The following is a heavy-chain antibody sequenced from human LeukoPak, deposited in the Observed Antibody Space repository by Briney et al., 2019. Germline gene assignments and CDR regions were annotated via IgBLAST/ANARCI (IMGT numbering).Heavy chain of an antibody. CDR3: ARDSREIFGVVWDSPNPF. V-gene: IGHV3-21*01. D-gene: IGHD3-3*01. Sequence: SGGSLRLSCAASGFTFSSYSMNWVRQAPGKGLEWVSSISSSSSYIYYADSVKGRFTISRDNAKNSLYLQMNSLRAEDTAVYYCARDSREIFGVVWDSPNPFWGQGTLVTVSS. CDR1: GFTFSSYS. J-gene: IGHJ4*02. CDR2: ISSSSSYI.